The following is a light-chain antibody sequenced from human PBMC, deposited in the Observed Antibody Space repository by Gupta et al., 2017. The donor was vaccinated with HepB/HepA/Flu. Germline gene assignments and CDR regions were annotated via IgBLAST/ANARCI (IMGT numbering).Light chain of an antibody. Sequence: QSVLTQPPSASGTPGQRVTISCSGSSSNIGSNYVYWYQQLPGTAPKLRIERNNQRPSGVPDRVACYKSGTSDSLELRGLRSEDEAEYDGAAWADRMRVRVFGGGTKLTVL. CDR3: AAWADRMRVRV. J-gene: IGLJ2*01. CDR2: RNN. V-gene: IGLV1-47*01. CDR1: SSNIGSNY.